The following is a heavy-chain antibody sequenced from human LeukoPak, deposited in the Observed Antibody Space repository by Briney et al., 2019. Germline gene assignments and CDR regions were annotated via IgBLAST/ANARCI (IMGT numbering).Heavy chain of an antibody. V-gene: IGHV3-7*01. CDR3: LRSGGY. J-gene: IGHJ4*02. CDR1: GFTISPYW. D-gene: IGHD1-26*01. Sequence: GGSLRLSCAASGFTISPYWMSWVRQAPGKGLEWVANIKQDGSEKYYVDSVKGRFAISRDNAKNSVYLQMNSLRAEDTAVYYCLRSGGYWGQGTPVTVSS. CDR2: IKQDGSEK.